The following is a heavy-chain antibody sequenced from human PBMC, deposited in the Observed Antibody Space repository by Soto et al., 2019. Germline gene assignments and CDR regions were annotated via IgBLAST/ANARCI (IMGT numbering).Heavy chain of an antibody. CDR1: GFTFSSYA. V-gene: IGHV3-23*01. D-gene: IGHD5-18*01. CDR2: ISGSGGST. Sequence: PGGSLRLSCAASGFTFSSYAMSWVRQAPGKGLEWVSAISGSGGSTYYADSVKGRFTISRDNSKNTLYLQMNSLRAEDTAVYYCAKDRSRGYSYGYFDYWGQGTLVTVSS. CDR3: AKDRSRGYSYGYFDY. J-gene: IGHJ4*03.